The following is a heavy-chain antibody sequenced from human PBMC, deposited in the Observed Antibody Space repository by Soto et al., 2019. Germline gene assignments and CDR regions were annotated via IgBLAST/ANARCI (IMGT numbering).Heavy chain of an antibody. CDR3: ARDDSGYYQFPNWFDP. D-gene: IGHD3-22*01. CDR1: GFTFNSYA. V-gene: IGHV3-23*01. Sequence: GSLRLSCAASGFTFNSYAMNWVRQAPVKGLELVSAISGSGGGTHYADSVQGRFTISRDNSKNTLYLQMNSLRVEDTAVYYCARDDSGYYQFPNWFDPWGQGTLVTVSS. CDR2: ISGSGGGT. J-gene: IGHJ5*02.